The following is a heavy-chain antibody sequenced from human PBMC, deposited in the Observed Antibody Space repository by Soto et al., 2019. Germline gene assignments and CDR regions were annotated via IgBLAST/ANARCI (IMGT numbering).Heavy chain of an antibody. Sequence: QVQLVESGGGVVQPGRSLRLSCAASGFTFSSYGMHWVRQAPGKGLEWVAVIWYDGSNKYYADSVKGRFTISRDNSKNTLYLQMNSLRAEDTAVYYCAMPLTDTAMVLDYWGQGTLVTVSS. J-gene: IGHJ4*02. CDR1: GFTFSSYG. V-gene: IGHV3-33*01. D-gene: IGHD5-18*01. CDR2: IWYDGSNK. CDR3: AMPLTDTAMVLDY.